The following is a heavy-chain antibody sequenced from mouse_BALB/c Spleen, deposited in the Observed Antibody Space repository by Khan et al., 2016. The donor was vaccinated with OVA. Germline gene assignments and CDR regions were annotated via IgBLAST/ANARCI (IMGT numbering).Heavy chain of an antibody. V-gene: IGHV2-2*02. Sequence: QVQLKQSGPGLVQPSQSLSITCTVSGFSLTSYGVHWVRQSPGKGLEWLGVIWSVGSTDYNAAFISRLNIRKDNSKSQAFFKMNSLQANDTAIYYCARNYDYDEGLAYWGQGTLVTGSA. CDR1: GFSLTSYG. CDR3: ARNYDYDEGLAY. D-gene: IGHD2-4*01. CDR2: IWSVGST. J-gene: IGHJ3*01.